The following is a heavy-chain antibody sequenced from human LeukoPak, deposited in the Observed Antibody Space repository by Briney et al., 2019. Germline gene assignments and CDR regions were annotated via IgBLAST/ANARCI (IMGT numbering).Heavy chain of an antibody. CDR3: ARVGADISDY. Sequence: PGGSLRLSCAASGFTFSNYEMNWVRQAPGKGLEWVSYISHSGSTIYYADSVKGRFTISRDNAKNSLYLQMNSLRAEDTAVYYCARVGADISDYWGQGTLVTVSS. CDR2: ISHSGSTI. CDR1: GFTFSNYE. J-gene: IGHJ4*02. V-gene: IGHV3-48*03. D-gene: IGHD6-25*01.